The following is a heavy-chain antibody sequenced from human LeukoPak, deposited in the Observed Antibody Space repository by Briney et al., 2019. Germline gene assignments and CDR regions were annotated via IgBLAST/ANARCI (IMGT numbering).Heavy chain of an antibody. Sequence: SGGSLRLSCAGSGFTFSSYWMNWVRQAPEKGLEWVANIKQDGSEKDYVDSVKGRFTISRDNAKNSLYLQMDSLRVEDTAEYYCARDPYSGNYGAYYYYYMDVWGKGTTVTVSS. J-gene: IGHJ6*03. V-gene: IGHV3-7*01. CDR2: IKQDGSEK. D-gene: IGHD1-26*01. CDR1: GFTFSSYW. CDR3: ARDPYSGNYGAYYYYYMDV.